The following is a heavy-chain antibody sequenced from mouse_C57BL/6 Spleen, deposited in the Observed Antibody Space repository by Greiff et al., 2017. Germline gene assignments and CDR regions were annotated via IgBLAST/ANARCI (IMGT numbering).Heavy chain of an antibody. D-gene: IGHD1-1*01. Sequence: VKLMESGPELVKPGASVKISCKASGYAFSNSWMNWVKQRPGKGLEWIGRIYPGDGDTNYNGKFKGKATLTADKSSSTAYMQLSSLTSEDSAVYFCARDTTVVTGYWGQGTTLTVSS. J-gene: IGHJ2*01. CDR1: GYAFSNSW. CDR3: ARDTTVVTGY. V-gene: IGHV1-82*01. CDR2: IYPGDGDT.